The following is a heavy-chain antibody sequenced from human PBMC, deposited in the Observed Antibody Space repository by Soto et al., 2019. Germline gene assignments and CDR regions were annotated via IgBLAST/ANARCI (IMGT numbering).Heavy chain of an antibody. CDR2: IYYSGST. CDR3: ARAGAATLSDY. V-gene: IGHV4-59*01. CDR1: GGSISNYY. Sequence: QVQLQESGPGLVKPSETLSLTCTVSGGSISNYYWSWIRQPPGKGLEWIGYIYYSGSTNYNPSLKIRVTISVDTSKNHFSLKRSSVTAADTAVYYCARAGAATLSDYWGQGTLVTVSS. J-gene: IGHJ4*02. D-gene: IGHD2-15*01.